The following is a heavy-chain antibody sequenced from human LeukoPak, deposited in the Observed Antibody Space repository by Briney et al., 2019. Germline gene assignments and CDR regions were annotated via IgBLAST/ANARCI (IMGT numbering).Heavy chain of an antibody. CDR3: PKGPYQPLLYEGFANYFDY. CDR2: ISGSGGST. V-gene: IGHV3-23*01. D-gene: IGHD2-2*02. Sequence: VQPGGSLRLSCAASGFTFSSYAMSWVRQAPGKGLEWVSAISGSGGSTYYADSVKGRFTISRDNSKNTLYLQMNSLRAEDTAVYYCPKGPYQPLLYEGFANYFDYWGQGTLVTVSS. J-gene: IGHJ4*02. CDR1: GFTFSSYA.